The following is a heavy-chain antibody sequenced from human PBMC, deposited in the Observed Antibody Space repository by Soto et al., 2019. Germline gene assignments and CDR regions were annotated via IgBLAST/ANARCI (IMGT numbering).Heavy chain of an antibody. CDR2: ITGAGRFT. D-gene: IGHD3-9*01. CDR3: ARVSGRNRIRYFDWFPTGAFDY. J-gene: IGHJ4*02. Sequence: GGSLRLSCAASGFTFSSYALNWVRQAPGRGLEWVSAITGAGRFTYYADPVKGRFTISRDNSKNTLYLQMNSLRAEDTAVYYCARVSGRNRIRYFDWFPTGAFDYWGQGTLVTVSS. CDR1: GFTFSSYA. V-gene: IGHV3-23*01.